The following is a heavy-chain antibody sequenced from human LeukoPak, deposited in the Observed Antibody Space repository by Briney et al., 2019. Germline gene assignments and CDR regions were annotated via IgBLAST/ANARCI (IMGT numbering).Heavy chain of an antibody. CDR3: ARVPIYMVDNWSDP. CDR1: GYTFTSYG. V-gene: IGHV1-18*01. D-gene: IGHD2-8*01. CDR2: ISAYNGNT. J-gene: IGHJ5*02. Sequence: ASVKVSCKASGYTFTSYGISWVRQAPGQGLEWMGWISAYNGNTNYAQKLQGRVTMTTDTSTSTAYMELRSLRSDDPAAYYCARVPIYMVDNWSDPWGQGTLVTVSS.